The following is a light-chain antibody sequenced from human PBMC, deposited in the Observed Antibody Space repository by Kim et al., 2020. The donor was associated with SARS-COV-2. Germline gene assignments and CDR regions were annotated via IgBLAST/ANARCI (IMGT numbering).Light chain of an antibody. J-gene: IGLJ3*02. CDR2: NTN. CDR1: TSNIGRSD. V-gene: IGLV1-47*01. Sequence: QSVLTQSPSESGTPGQEVTISCSGSTSNIGRSDVFWYQQLPGAAPKLLIYNTNVRPSGVPDRFSGSKSGTSASLAISGLRSDDEADYYCATWDDNLSGALCGGGTQLTVL. CDR3: ATWDDNLSGAL.